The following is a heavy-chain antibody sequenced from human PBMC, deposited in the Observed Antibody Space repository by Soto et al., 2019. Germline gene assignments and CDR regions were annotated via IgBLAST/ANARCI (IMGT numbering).Heavy chain of an antibody. CDR1: GYTFSNYG. CDR3: ARLTTLSSPKYRFYYYMDI. CDR2: ISVKNGDT. J-gene: IGHJ6*03. D-gene: IGHD4-4*01. Sequence: QVQLAQSGPELKKPGASLEVSCRASGYTFSNYGISWVRQVPGQGLEWMAWISVKNGDTNFAQKFQGRHSVTTDTSTSTAYLNLRSLRSNDTAVYYCARLTTLSSPKYRFYYYMDIWGKGTMVTVSS. V-gene: IGHV1-18*01.